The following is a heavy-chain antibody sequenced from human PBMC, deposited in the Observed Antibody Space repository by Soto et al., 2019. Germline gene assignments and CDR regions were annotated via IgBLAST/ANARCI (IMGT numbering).Heavy chain of an antibody. D-gene: IGHD2-15*01. V-gene: IGHV3-30*18. Sequence: GGSLRLSCAASGFTFSSYGMHWVRQAPGKXLEWVAVISYDGSNKYYADSVKGRFTISRDNSKNTLYLQMNSLRAEDTAVYYCAKDLLSPYCSGGSCYGGYFDYWGQGTLVTVSS. J-gene: IGHJ4*02. CDR2: ISYDGSNK. CDR3: AKDLLSPYCSGGSCYGGYFDY. CDR1: GFTFSSYG.